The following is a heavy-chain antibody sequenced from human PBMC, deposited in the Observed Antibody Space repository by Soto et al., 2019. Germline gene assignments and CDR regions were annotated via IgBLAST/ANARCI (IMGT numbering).Heavy chain of an antibody. J-gene: IGHJ4*02. V-gene: IGHV3-23*01. Sequence: EVQLLESGGGLVQPGGSLRLSCAASGFTFSSYAMSWVRQAPGKGLEWVSAISGSGGSTYYADSVKGRFTISRDNSKNTLYLQMNSLRAEDTAVYYCAKDLYGYYDYIWGSYPTGILGDYWGQGTLVTVSS. CDR3: AKDLYGYYDYIWGSYPTGILGDY. CDR2: ISGSGGST. D-gene: IGHD3-16*02. CDR1: GFTFSSYA.